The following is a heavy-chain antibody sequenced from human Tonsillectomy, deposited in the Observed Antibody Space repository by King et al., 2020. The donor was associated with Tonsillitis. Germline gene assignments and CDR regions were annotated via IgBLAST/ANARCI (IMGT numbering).Heavy chain of an antibody. CDR3: AREPYSSSWDDAFDI. V-gene: IGHV1-2*02. CDR2: INPNSGGT. Sequence: VQLVESGAEVKKPGASVKVSCKASGYTFTGYYMHWVRQAPGQGLEWMGWINPNSGGTNYAQKFQGRVTMTREPSISTAYMELSRLRSDDTAVYYCAREPYSSSWDDAFDIWGQGTMVTVSS. D-gene: IGHD6-13*01. J-gene: IGHJ3*02. CDR1: GYTFTGYY.